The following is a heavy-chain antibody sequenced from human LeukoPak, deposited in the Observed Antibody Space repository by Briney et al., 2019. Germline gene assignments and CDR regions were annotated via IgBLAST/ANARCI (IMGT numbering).Heavy chain of an antibody. V-gene: IGHV4-39*01. CDR1: GGSISSSSYY. CDR2: IYYSGST. D-gene: IGHD3-22*01. CDR3: ARQELSATMIVVPDAFDI. Sequence: SETLSLTCTVCGGSISSSSYYWGWIRQPPGKGLEWIGSIYYSGSTYYNPSLKSRVTISVDTSKNQFSLKLSSVTAADTAVYYCARQELSATMIVVPDAFDIWGQGTMVTVSS. J-gene: IGHJ3*02.